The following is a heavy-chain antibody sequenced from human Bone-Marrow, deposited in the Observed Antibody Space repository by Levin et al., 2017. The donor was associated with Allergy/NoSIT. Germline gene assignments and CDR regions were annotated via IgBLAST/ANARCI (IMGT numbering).Heavy chain of an antibody. CDR2: INPNSGGT. Sequence: ASVKVSCKASGYIFTGDYIYWVRQAPGQGLEWMGRINPNSGGTNSAQRFQGRVTMTRYTSTSTAYMELRSLTSDDTAVYYCARGNFFDSNGLHLWGQGTLVTVSS. CDR1: GYIFTGDY. D-gene: IGHD3-22*01. CDR3: ARGNFFDSNGLHL. J-gene: IGHJ4*02. V-gene: IGHV1-2*06.